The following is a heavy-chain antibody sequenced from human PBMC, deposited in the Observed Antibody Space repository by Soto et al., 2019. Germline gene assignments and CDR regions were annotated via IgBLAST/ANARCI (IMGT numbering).Heavy chain of an antibody. Sequence: PSETLYLTCTAPGGSITDYYWTWIRKLPGKRLEWFAHIHNSGNTNSNPSLKSRVTISMDTSKDQISLRLTSMTVADTAMYYCARLQYTVVTPIDLWGQGTMVTVSS. J-gene: IGHJ3*01. V-gene: IGHV4-59*01. CDR3: ARLQYTVVTPIDL. CDR1: GGSITDYY. D-gene: IGHD2-21*02. CDR2: IHNSGNT.